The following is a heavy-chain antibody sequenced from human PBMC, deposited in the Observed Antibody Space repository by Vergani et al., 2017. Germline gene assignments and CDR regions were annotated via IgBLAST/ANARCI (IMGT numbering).Heavy chain of an antibody. V-gene: IGHV3-30*02. D-gene: IGHD3-16*01. J-gene: IGHJ4*02. CDR1: GFTLSNYD. CDR3: AKHFRGWGIDY. Sequence: QVQLVESGGGVVQRGGSLRLSCATSGFTLSNYDIQWIRQGPGKGLEFVAIIQFDGSNQYYADPVKGRFTLYRDFSKNTLYLQRNSLRTDDTATYYCAKHFRGWGIDYWGQGTQVIVSS. CDR2: IQFDGSNQ.